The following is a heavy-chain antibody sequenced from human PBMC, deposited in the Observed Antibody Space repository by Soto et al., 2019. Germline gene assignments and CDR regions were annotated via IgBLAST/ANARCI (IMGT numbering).Heavy chain of an antibody. CDR1: GYTFTSYY. V-gene: IGHV1-69*01. D-gene: IGHD5-18*01. CDR3: ARAMSGLWPPKEGAFDI. CDR2: IMPIFGTA. Sequence: QVQLVQSGAEVKKPGASVKVSCKASGYTFTSYYMHWVRQAPGQGLEWMGGIMPIFGTANYAQKFQGRVTITADESTSTAYRELSSLRSEDTAVYYCARAMSGLWPPKEGAFDIWGQGTMVTVSS. J-gene: IGHJ3*02.